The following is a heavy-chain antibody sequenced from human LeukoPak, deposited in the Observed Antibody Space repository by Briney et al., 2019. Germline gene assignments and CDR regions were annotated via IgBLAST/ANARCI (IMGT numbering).Heavy chain of an antibody. J-gene: IGHJ4*02. CDR3: ATCSSTSCYAEK. CDR2: INPNSGGT. CDR1: GYTFTGYY. V-gene: IGHV1-2*02. Sequence: ASVKVCCKASGYTFTGYYMHWVRQAPGQGLEWMGWINPNSGGTNYAQKFQGRVTMTRDTSISTAYMELSRLRSDDTAVYYCATCSSTSCYAEKWGQGTLVTVSS. D-gene: IGHD2-2*01.